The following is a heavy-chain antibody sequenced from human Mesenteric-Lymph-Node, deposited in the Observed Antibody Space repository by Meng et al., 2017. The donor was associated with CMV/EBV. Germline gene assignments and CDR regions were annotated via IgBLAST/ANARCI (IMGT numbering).Heavy chain of an antibody. CDR2: IHSGST. D-gene: IGHD1-26*01. J-gene: IGHJ1*01. CDR3: AREGGEGTYSTFQH. CDR1: GGSFSGYY. Sequence: GSLRLSCAVYGGSFSGYYWSWIRQPPGTGLEWIGYIHSGSTNYNPSLKSRVTISIDTSKNQFSLRLSSVTAADTAVYYCAREGGEGTYSTFQHWGQGTLVTVSS. V-gene: IGHV4-59*01.